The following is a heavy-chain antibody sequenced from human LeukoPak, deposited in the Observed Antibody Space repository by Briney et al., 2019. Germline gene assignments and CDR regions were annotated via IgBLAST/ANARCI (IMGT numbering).Heavy chain of an antibody. CDR3: AKYSLSRETFQH. V-gene: IGHV4-30-4*07. CDR1: GDSIDSGGFS. D-gene: IGHD5/OR15-5a*01. Sequence: SETLSLTCVVSGDSIDSGGFSWSWIRQAPGKGLEWIGCIYNSGSTFYNPSLESRLTISIDMSKNQMSMRLNSVTAADTAVHFCAKYSLSRETFQHWGQGTLVTVSS. CDR2: IYNSGST. J-gene: IGHJ1*01.